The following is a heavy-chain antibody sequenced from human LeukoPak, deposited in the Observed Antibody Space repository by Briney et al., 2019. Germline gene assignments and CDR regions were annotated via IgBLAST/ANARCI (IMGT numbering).Heavy chain of an antibody. CDR2: ISSSSSYI. CDR3: ARASVATMTYWYFDL. D-gene: IGHD5-12*01. CDR1: GFTFSSYS. V-gene: IGHV3-21*01. J-gene: IGHJ2*01. Sequence: GGSLRLSCAASGFTFSSYSMNWVRQAPGKGLEWVSSISSSSSYIYYADSAKGRFTISRDNAKNSLYLQMNSLRAEDTAVYYCARASVATMTYWYFDLWGRGTLVTVSS.